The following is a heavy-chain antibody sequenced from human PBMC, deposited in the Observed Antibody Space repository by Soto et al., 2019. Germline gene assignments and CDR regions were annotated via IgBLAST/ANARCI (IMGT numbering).Heavy chain of an antibody. CDR2: INHSGST. D-gene: IGHD3-3*01. CDR1: GGSFSGYC. J-gene: IGHJ6*03. CDR3: AGQYYDFWSGFYYYYYMDV. Sequence: SETLSLTCAVYGGSFSGYCWSWIRQPPGKGLEWIGEINHSGSTNYNPSLKSRVTISVDTSKNQFSLKLSSVTAADTAVYYCAGQYYDFWSGFYYYYYMDVWGKRTTVTVSS. V-gene: IGHV4-34*01.